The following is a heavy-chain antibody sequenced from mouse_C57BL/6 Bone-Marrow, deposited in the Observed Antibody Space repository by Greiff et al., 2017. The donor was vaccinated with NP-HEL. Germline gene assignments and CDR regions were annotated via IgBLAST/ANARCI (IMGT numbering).Heavy chain of an antibody. J-gene: IGHJ4*01. V-gene: IGHV1-50*01. D-gene: IGHD4-1*01. CDR2: IDPSDSYT. CDR3: ARSLGRHYAMDY. Sequence: VKLQQPGAELVKPGASVKLSCKASGYTFTSYWMQWVKQRPGQGLEWIGEIDPSDSYTNYNQKFKGKATLTVDTSASTAYMQLSSLTSEDSAVYYCARSLGRHYAMDYWGQGTSVTVSS. CDR1: GYTFTSYW.